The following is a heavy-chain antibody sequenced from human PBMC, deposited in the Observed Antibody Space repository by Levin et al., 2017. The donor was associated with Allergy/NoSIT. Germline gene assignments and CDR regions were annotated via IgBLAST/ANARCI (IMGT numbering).Heavy chain of an antibody. CDR3: ATTKLGYCSSTSCQGDY. CDR2: ISSSSSYI. Sequence: GGSLRLSCAASGFTFSSYSMNWVRQAPGKGLEWVSSISSSSSYIYYADSVKGRFTISRDNAKNSLYLQMNSLRAEDTAVYYCATTKLGYCSSTSCQGDYWGQGTLVTVSS. CDR1: GFTFSSYS. J-gene: IGHJ4*02. V-gene: IGHV3-21*01. D-gene: IGHD2-2*01.